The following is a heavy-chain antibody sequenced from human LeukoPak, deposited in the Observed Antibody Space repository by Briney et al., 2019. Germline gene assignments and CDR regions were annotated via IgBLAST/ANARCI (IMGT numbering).Heavy chain of an antibody. CDR1: VTFSSNYM. CDR2: FDASDSYT. J-gene: IGHJ4*02. V-gene: IGHV5-10-1*01. CDR3: ARGLRGGPSGGGLDY. D-gene: IGHD2-15*01. Sequence: GSPLNFSCAASVTFSSNYMHSCGRQMPGEGLEWVVRFDASDSYTNYSPSFHGQGTISAYTSINTTYLHWSSLKASDTGTYYCARGLRGGPSGGGLDYWGQGTLVTVSS.